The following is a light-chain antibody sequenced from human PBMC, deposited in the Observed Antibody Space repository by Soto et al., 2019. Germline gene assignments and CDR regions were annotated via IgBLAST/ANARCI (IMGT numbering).Light chain of an antibody. Sequence: DIQLTQSPFFLSASVGDRVTITCRASQGIRSYLAWYQQRPGKAPELLIYGASTLRTGVASRFSGSGSGTEFTLTISSLQPEDFAPDFCQQLNIFPPLYTFGPGTKVDIK. CDR2: GAS. J-gene: IGKJ3*01. CDR3: QQLNIFPPLYT. V-gene: IGKV1-9*01. CDR1: QGIRSY.